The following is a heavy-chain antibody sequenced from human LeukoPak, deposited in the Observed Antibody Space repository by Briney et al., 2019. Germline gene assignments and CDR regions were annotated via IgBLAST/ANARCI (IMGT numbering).Heavy chain of an antibody. CDR3: AREGLAVATRYYFDY. CDR2: IIPIFGTA. V-gene: IGHV1-69*06. J-gene: IGHJ4*02. Sequence: GASVKVSCKASGYTFTSYAMNWVRQAPGQGLEWMGGIIPIFGTANYAQKFQGRVTITADKSTSTAYMELSSLRSEDTAVYYCAREGLAVATRYYFDYWGQGTLVTVSS. CDR1: GYTFTSYA. D-gene: IGHD6-19*01.